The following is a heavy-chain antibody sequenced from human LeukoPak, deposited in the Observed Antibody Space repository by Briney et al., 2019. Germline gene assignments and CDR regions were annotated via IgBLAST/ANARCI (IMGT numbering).Heavy chain of an antibody. V-gene: IGHV3-21*01. J-gene: IGHJ4*02. Sequence: GGSLRLSCAASGSTFSSYSMNWVRQAPGKGLEWVSSISSSSSYIYYADSVKGRFTISRDNAKNSLYLQMNSLRAEDTAVYYCARDLTVAAAGSGYWGQGTLVTVSS. CDR1: GSTFSSYS. D-gene: IGHD6-13*01. CDR3: ARDLTVAAAGSGY. CDR2: ISSSSSYI.